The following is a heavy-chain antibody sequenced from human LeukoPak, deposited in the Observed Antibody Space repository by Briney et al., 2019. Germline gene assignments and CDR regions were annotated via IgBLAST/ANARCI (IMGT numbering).Heavy chain of an antibody. CDR3: ARDRNGYYYDSSGYLWFDP. Sequence: PGGSLRLSCAASGFTSSSYEMNWVRQAPGKGLEWVSYISSSGSTIYYADSVKGRFTISRDNAKNSLYLQMNSLRAEDTAVYYCARDRNGYYYDSSGYLWFDPWGQGTLVTVSS. J-gene: IGHJ5*02. V-gene: IGHV3-48*03. D-gene: IGHD3-22*01. CDR2: ISSSGSTI. CDR1: GFTSSSYE.